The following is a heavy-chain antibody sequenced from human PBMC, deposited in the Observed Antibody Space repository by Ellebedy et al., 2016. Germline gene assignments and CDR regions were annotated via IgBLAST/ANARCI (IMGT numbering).Heavy chain of an antibody. D-gene: IGHD3-22*01. J-gene: IGHJ5*02. CDR2: IRSSSTDA. CDR1: GFTFSDYH. V-gene: IGHV3-11*03. Sequence: GESLKISXAASGFTFSDYHMTWIRQAPGKGLEWVSYIRSSSTDANYADSVKGRFTISRDNAKNSLYLQMNSLRVEDAAVYYCAKGKTHDFDTTGFYSGFDLWGQGTQVTVSS. CDR3: AKGKTHDFDTTGFYSGFDL.